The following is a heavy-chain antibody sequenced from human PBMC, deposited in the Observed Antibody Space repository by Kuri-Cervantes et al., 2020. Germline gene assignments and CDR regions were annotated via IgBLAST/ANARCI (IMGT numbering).Heavy chain of an antibody. CDR3: ARAAVGRRFDWLSGEFDY. Sequence: GESLKISCAASGFTFSSYAMHWVRQAPGEGLEWVAVISYDGSNKYYADSVKGRFTISRDNAKNSLFLQMASLRAEDTAVYYCARAAVGRRFDWLSGEFDYWGQGTLVTVSS. D-gene: IGHD3-9*01. CDR1: GFTFSSYA. CDR2: ISYDGSNK. V-gene: IGHV3-30-3*01. J-gene: IGHJ4*02.